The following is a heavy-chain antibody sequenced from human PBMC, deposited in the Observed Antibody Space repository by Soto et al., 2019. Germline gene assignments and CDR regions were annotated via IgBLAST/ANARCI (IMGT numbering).Heavy chain of an antibody. CDR1: GGSISSGGYY. Sequence: LSLTCTVSGGSISSGGYYWSWIRQHPGKGLEWIGYIYYRGSTYYNPSLKSRVTISVDTSKNQFSLKLSSVTAADTAVYYCARVGPYGAFDIWGQGTMVTVSS. CDR2: IYYRGST. D-gene: IGHD4-17*01. J-gene: IGHJ3*02. V-gene: IGHV4-31*03. CDR3: ARVGPYGAFDI.